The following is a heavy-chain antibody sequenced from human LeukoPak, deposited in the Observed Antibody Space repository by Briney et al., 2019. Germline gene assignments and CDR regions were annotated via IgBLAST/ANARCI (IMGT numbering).Heavy chain of an antibody. V-gene: IGHV3-21*01. CDR2: ISSSSSYI. Sequence: GGSLRLSCAASGFTFSSYSMNWVRQSPGKGLEWVSSISSSSSYIYYADSEKGRFTISRDNAKNSLYLQMNSLRAEDTAVYYCARDSEGGANEYWGQGTLVTVSS. CDR3: ARDSEGGANEY. CDR1: GFTFSSYS. D-gene: IGHD1-14*01. J-gene: IGHJ4*02.